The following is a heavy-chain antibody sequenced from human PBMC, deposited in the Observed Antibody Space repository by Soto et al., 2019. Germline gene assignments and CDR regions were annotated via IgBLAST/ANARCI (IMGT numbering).Heavy chain of an antibody. CDR2: IRHDGSGQ. V-gene: IGHV3-7*01. D-gene: IGHD3-10*01. J-gene: IGHJ4*02. CDR1: GFTFSSYY. CDR3: VRDEGTETLVRGARPQFDY. Sequence: EVQLVESGGGLVKPGGSLRLSCAASGFTFSSYYMSWVRQAPGKGLEWVANIRHDGSGQFYVDSVKGRFTITRDNAQNSMYLQMNSLRAEDTAVYYSVRDEGTETLVRGARPQFDYWGQGTLVTVSS.